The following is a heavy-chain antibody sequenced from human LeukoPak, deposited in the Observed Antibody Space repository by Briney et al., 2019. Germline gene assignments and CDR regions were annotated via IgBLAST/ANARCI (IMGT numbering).Heavy chain of an antibody. CDR1: GVIFSRDS. D-gene: IGHD2-15*01. CDR3: VRDNPRCCGVVPANIDDS. J-gene: IGHJ4*02. Sequence: GGALRVSCAASGVIFSRDSMNSVREAPGEGLEWVSYISHDSGIRYYADSVRGRFTISRDNARNSLYLQMHSLRAEDTAVYSCVRDNPRCCGVVPANIDDSWGQGTLVTVSS. CDR2: ISHDSGIR. V-gene: IGHV3-48*01.